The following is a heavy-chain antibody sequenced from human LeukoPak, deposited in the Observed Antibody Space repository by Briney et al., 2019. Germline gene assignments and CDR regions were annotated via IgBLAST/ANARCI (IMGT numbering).Heavy chain of an antibody. CDR2: IYYSGST. V-gene: IGHV4-59*01. CDR3: ARGVRGVIRWNWFDP. Sequence: KPSETLSLTCTVSGGSISSYYWSWIRQPPGKGLEWIGYIYYSGSTNYNPSLKSRVTISVDTSKNQFSLKLSSVPAADTAVYYCARGVRGVIRWNWFDPWGQGTLVTVSS. J-gene: IGHJ5*02. D-gene: IGHD3-10*01. CDR1: GGSISSYY.